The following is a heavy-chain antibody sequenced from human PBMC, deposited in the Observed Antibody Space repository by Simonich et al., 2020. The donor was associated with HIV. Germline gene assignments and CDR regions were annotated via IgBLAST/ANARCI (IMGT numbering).Heavy chain of an antibody. V-gene: IGHV4-34*01. D-gene: IGHD6-19*01. Sequence: QVQLQQWGAGLLKPSETLSLTCAVYGGSFSDYYWTWIRQPPGKGLEWIGEINHSGSTNYNPSLKRRGTISVDTSKNQFSLKVSSVTAADTAVYYCARTGSAYNSGWYYSDYWGQGTLVTVSS. CDR1: GGSFSDYY. J-gene: IGHJ4*02. CDR2: INHSGST. CDR3: ARTGSAYNSGWYYSDY.